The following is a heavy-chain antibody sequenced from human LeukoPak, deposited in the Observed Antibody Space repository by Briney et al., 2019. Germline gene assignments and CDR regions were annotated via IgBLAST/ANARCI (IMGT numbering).Heavy chain of an antibody. CDR2: INPNSGGT. D-gene: IGHD2-15*01. V-gene: IGHV1-2*02. CDR3: ARGGRYCNGGSCYHDY. J-gene: IGHJ4*02. Sequence: ASVKVSCKASGYTFTGYYMHWVRQAPGQGLEWMGWINPNSGGTNYAQKFQGRVTMTRDTSISTAYMELSRLRSDDTAVYYCARGGRYCNGGSCYHDYWGQGTLVSVSS. CDR1: GYTFTGYY.